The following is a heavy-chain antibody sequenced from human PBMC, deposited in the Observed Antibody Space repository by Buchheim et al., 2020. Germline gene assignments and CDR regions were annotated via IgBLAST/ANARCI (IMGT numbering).Heavy chain of an antibody. CDR2: ILNDGST. D-gene: IGHD3-22*01. CDR3: AKDWSRGYSQFDY. Sequence: EVQLLESGGDLVQPGGPLRLSCAASGFTFRSSGMGWVRQSPGRGLEWVSTILNDGSTFYADSVKGRFTISRDNSENTLYLQMNSLRVEDTAVYYCAKDWSRGYSQFDYWGQGA. CDR1: GFTFRSSG. J-gene: IGHJ4*02. V-gene: IGHV3-23*01.